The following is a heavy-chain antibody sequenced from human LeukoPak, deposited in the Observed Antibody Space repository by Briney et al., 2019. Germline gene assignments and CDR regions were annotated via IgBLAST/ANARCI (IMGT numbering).Heavy chain of an antibody. V-gene: IGHV4-59*01. D-gene: IGHD1-26*01. CDR1: GASITTYY. CDR2: IHSIGSA. Sequence: PSETLSLTCTVSGASITTYYWSWIRQPPGKGLEYVGQIHSIGSANYNPSLKSRVAMSLDASKNQFSLTVSSVTAADTAIYCCARDILDVGATHYFDYWGQGSLLTVSS. J-gene: IGHJ4*02. CDR3: ARDILDVGATHYFDY.